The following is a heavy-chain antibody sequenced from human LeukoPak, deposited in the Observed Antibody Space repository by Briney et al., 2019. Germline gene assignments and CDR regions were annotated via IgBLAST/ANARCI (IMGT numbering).Heavy chain of an antibody. CDR1: GGSISSYY. V-gene: IGHV4-59*06. J-gene: IGHJ3*02. CDR3: ARASSLWFGELSGAFDI. Sequence: PSETLSLTCTVSGGSISSYYWSWIRQHPGKGLEWIGYIYYSGSTYYNPSLKSRVTISVDTSKNQFSLKLSSVTAADTAVYYCARASSLWFGELSGAFDIWGQGTMVTVSS. CDR2: IYYSGST. D-gene: IGHD3-10*01.